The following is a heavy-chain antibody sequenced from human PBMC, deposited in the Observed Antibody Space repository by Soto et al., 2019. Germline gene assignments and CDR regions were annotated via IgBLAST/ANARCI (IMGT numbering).Heavy chain of an antibody. CDR3: VGDLLTERDY. J-gene: IGHJ4*02. CDR1: GFTFSTYG. CDR2: ISYDGGNK. Sequence: QVQLVESGGGVVQPGRSLRLSCAASGFTFSTYGMHWVRQAPGKGLEWVAVISYDGGNKYYADSVKGRFTISRDNSKNTLYLQMNSLSAEDTAVYYCVGDLLTERDYWGQGTLVTVSS. V-gene: IGHV3-30*03. D-gene: IGHD7-27*01.